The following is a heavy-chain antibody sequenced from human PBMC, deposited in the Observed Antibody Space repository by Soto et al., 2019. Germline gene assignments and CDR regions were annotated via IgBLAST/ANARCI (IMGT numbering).Heavy chain of an antibody. CDR1: GFTFSRYA. CDR3: ARSRNGAVPDSINF. Sequence: PGGSLRLSCAASGFTFSRYAMYWVRQAPGEGLEWVAVISRDGSSKYYGDSVKGRFTVSRDNSNNTLYLSMTSLRPDDTAVFYCARSRNGAVPDSINFWGQGTLVTVS. D-gene: IGHD2-8*01. J-gene: IGHJ4*02. V-gene: IGHV3-30-3*01. CDR2: ISRDGSSK.